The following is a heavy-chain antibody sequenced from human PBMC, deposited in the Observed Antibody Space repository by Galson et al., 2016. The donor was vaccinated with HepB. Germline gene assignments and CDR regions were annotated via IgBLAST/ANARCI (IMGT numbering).Heavy chain of an antibody. CDR1: GFTVSSNY. J-gene: IGHJ4*02. CDR2: IYSGGFT. V-gene: IGHV3-53*04. D-gene: IGHD6-13*01. CDR3: SRGRWQLD. Sequence: SLRLSCAASGFTVSSNYMNWVRQAPGKGLQWVSVIYSGGFTYYADSLKGRFTISRHNSKHTLYLQMNSLRAEDTAVYYWSRGRWQLDWGQGTLVTVSS.